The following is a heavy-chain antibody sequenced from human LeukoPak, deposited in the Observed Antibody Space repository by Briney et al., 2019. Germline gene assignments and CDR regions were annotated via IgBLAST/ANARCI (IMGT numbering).Heavy chain of an antibody. CDR3: ARDGGATILDY. D-gene: IGHD5-12*01. J-gene: IGHJ4*02. CDR1: GYTFATYG. CDR2: ISGYNGNT. V-gene: IGHV1-18*01. Sequence: ASVKVSCKASGYTFATYGITWVRQAPGQGLEWMGWISGYNGNTIYAQKLQGRVTMTTDTSTSTAYMELRSLRSDDTAVYYCARDGGATILDYWGQGTLVTVSS.